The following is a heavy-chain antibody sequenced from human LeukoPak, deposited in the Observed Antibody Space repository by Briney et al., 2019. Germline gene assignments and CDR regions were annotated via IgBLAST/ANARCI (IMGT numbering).Heavy chain of an antibody. Sequence: SQTLSLTCAISGDSVSTNSVAWNWIRQSPSRGLEWLGRSYYRSKWNNDYAVSVKSRITINPDTSKNQFSLQLNSVTPDDTALYYCARGRYSGFDLWGQGTMVTVSS. J-gene: IGHJ3*01. V-gene: IGHV6-1*01. D-gene: IGHD2-15*01. CDR3: ARGRYSGFDL. CDR1: GDSVSTNSVA. CDR2: SYYRSKWNN.